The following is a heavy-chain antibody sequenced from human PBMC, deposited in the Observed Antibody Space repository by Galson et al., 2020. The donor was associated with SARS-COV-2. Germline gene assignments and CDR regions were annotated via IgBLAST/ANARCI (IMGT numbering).Heavy chain of an antibody. CDR1: GFTFSRYW. Sequence: GGSLRLSCAASGFTFSRYWMSWVRQAPGKGLEWVASINEDGSARYFVDSVKGQLTMSRDNAQNSIYLQMNSLRAEDTAVYYCTRLGAPRDYGFYYHYYMDVWGKGTTVTVSS. V-gene: IGHV3-7*03. CDR2: INEDGSAR. J-gene: IGHJ6*03. CDR3: TRLGAPRDYGFYYHYYMDV. D-gene: IGHD4-17*01.